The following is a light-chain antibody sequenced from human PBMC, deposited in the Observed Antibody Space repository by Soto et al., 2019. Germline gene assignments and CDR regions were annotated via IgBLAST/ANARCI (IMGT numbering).Light chain of an antibody. J-gene: IGLJ2*01. V-gene: IGLV6-57*02. Sequence: NFMLTQTHSVSESPGKTVTISCTGSSGSIASYYVQWYQQRPGSAPTLVIYEDNQRPSGVPDRFSGSIDSSSNSASLTISGLRTEDEADYYCQSYDTTNVVFGGGTKLTVL. CDR3: QSYDTTNVV. CDR2: EDN. CDR1: SGSIASYY.